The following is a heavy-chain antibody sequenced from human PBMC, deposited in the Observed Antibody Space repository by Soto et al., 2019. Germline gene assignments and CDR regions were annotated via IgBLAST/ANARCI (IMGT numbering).Heavy chain of an antibody. CDR2: INHSGST. V-gene: IGHV4-34*01. D-gene: IGHD6-19*01. CDR1: GGSFSGYY. CDR3: VRGEKQWLVLRNWFDP. Sequence: SETLSLTCAVYGGSFSGYYWSWIRQPPGKGLEWIGEINHSGSTNYNPSLKSRVTISVDTSKNQFSLKLSSVAAADTAVYYCVRGEKQWLVLRNWFDPWGQGTLVTVSS. J-gene: IGHJ5*02.